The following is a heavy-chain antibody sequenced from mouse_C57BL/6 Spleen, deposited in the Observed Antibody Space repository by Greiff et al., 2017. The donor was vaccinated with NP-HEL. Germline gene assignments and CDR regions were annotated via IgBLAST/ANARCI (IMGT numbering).Heavy chain of an antibody. J-gene: IGHJ3*01. D-gene: IGHD1-1*01. CDR2: INPGSGGT. V-gene: IGHV1-54*01. Sequence: QVQLQQSGAELVRPGTSVKVSCKASGYAFTNYLIEWVKQRPGQGLEWIGVINPGSGGTNYNEKFKGKATLTADKSSSTAYMQLSSLTSEDSAVYFCARGSYYYGSSYEGAWFAYWGQGTLVTVSA. CDR3: ARGSYYYGSSYEGAWFAY. CDR1: GYAFTNYL.